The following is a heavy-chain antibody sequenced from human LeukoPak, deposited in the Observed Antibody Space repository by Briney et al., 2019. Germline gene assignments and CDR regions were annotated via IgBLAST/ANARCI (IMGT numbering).Heavy chain of an antibody. CDR3: ARHRGVTPNDAFDI. CDR2: IYPGDSES. CDR1: GYSFTSYW. Sequence: GESLKISCKGSGYSFTSYWIGWVRQMPGKGLEWMGVIYPGDSESRYSPSFQGQVTISADKSISTAYLQWSSLKASDTAMYFCARHRGVTPNDAFDIWGQGTMVTVSS. D-gene: IGHD2-8*01. J-gene: IGHJ3*02. V-gene: IGHV5-51*01.